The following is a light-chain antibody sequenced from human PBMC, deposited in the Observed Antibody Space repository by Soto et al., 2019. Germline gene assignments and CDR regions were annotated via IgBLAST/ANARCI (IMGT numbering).Light chain of an antibody. J-gene: IGLJ1*01. CDR3: SSYTCSSTHYV. Sequence: QSALTQPASVSGSPGPSITISCTGTSSDVGGYNYVSWYQQHPGKAPKLMIYEVSNRPSGVSNRFSGSKSGNTASLTISGLQAEDEADYYCSSYTCSSTHYVFGTGTRSPS. CDR2: EVS. V-gene: IGLV2-14*01. CDR1: SSDVGGYNY.